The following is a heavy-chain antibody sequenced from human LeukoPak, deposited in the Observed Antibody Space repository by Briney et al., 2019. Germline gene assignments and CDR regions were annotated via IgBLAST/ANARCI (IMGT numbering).Heavy chain of an antibody. V-gene: IGHV3-33*03. CDR2: IWYDGSNE. CDR3: AKSAGLLGWLFPGSYMDV. Sequence: GGSLRLSCAASGFTFRNHGMHWVRQAPGKGLEWVAVIWYDGSNEYYADSVKGRFTISRDNSKNTLHLQMNSLRADDTAVYYCAKSAGLLGWLFPGSYMDVWGKGTTVTVSS. J-gene: IGHJ6*03. CDR1: GFTFRNHG. D-gene: IGHD3-3*01.